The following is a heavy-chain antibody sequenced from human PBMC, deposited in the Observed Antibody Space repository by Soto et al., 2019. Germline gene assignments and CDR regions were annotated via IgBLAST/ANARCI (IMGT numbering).Heavy chain of an antibody. Sequence: ASVKVSCKASGGTFSSYAISWVRQAPGQGLEWMGGIIPIFGTANYAQTLQGRITITRDTSTSTAYMELSSLRSDDTAVYYCAAEIYVGGNCCHFDYWGQGTLVTVSS. CDR2: IIPIFGTA. CDR3: AAEIYVGGNCCHFDY. CDR1: GGTFSSYA. D-gene: IGHD2-21*01. V-gene: IGHV1-69*05. J-gene: IGHJ4*02.